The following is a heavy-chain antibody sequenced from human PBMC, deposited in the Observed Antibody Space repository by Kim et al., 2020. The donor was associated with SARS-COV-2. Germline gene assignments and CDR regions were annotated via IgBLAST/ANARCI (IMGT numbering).Heavy chain of an antibody. Sequence: GGSLRLSCAASGFTFSSYAMSWVRQAPGKGLEWVSAISGSGGSTYYADSVKGRFTISRDNSKNTLYLQMNSLRAEDTAVYYCAKSTYYDFWSGYYYFDYWGQGTLVTVSS. V-gene: IGHV3-23*01. D-gene: IGHD3-3*01. J-gene: IGHJ4*02. CDR1: GFTFSSYA. CDR3: AKSTYYDFWSGYYYFDY. CDR2: ISGSGGST.